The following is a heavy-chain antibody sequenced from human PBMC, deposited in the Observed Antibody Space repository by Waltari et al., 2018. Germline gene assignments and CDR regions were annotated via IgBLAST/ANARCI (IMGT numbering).Heavy chain of an antibody. D-gene: IGHD1-26*01. CDR2: IYHSGIT. CDR3: ARDGIVGPQGPTYYFDY. Sequence: QVQLQESGPGLVKPSETLSLTCAVSGYSISSGYYWGWIRQPPGKGLEWIGSIYHSGITYDNPSLKSRVTISVDTSKNQLSLKLSSVTAADTAVYYCARDGIVGPQGPTYYFDYWGQGTLVIVSS. V-gene: IGHV4-38-2*02. CDR1: GYSISSGYY. J-gene: IGHJ4*02.